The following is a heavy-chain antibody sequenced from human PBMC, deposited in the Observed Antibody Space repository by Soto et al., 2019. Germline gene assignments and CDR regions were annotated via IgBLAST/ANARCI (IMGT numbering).Heavy chain of an antibody. CDR2: IWYDGSNK. CDR1: GFTFISYG. D-gene: IGHD4-17*01. CDR3: ARGPLRLDY. J-gene: IGHJ4*02. Sequence: QVQLVESGGGVVQPGRSLRLSCAASGFTFISYGMHWVRQAPGKGLEWVAVIWYDGSNKYYADSVKGRFTISRDNSKNTLYLQMNSLRAEDTAVYYCARGPLRLDYWGQGTLVTVSS. V-gene: IGHV3-33*01.